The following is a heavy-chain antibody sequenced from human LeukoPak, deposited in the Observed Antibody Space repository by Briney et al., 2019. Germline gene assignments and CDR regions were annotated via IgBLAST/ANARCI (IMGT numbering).Heavy chain of an antibody. Sequence: PWASVKVSCKASGYTFTSYGISWVRQAPGQGLEWMGWISAYNGNTNYAQKLQGRVTMTTDTSTSTAYMELRSLRSDDTAVYYCARVSVGKLKGRTHDYWGQGALVTVSS. CDR2: ISAYNGNT. CDR3: ARVSVGKLKGRTHDY. D-gene: IGHD1-26*01. CDR1: GYTFTSYG. J-gene: IGHJ4*02. V-gene: IGHV1-18*01.